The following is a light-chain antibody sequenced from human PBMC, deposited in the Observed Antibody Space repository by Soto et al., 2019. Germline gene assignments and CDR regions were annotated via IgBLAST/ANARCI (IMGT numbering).Light chain of an antibody. CDR3: QQYYSYPRT. CDR2: AAS. V-gene: IGKV1-8*01. CDR1: QGISSY. J-gene: IGKJ1*01. Sequence: AIRMTQSPSSLSASTGDRVTITCRASQGISSYLAWYQQKPGKAPKLLIYAASTLQSGVPSRFSGSGSGTDFTLTISCLQSEVFATYYCQQYYSYPRTFGQGTNV.